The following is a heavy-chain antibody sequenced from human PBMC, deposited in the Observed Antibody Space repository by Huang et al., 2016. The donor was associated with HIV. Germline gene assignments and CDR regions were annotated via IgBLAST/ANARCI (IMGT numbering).Heavy chain of an antibody. Sequence: QLQLQESGPGQVKPSETLSLTCTVSGDFISSTNYYWGWIRQSPGKGLEWVGSVYQSGSTNYNPSLNSRVTLSVDTSRNQCSLRLNSVTAADTAVYYCASQHIGAAATWFWGRGTQVAVSS. J-gene: IGHJ4*02. V-gene: IGHV4-39*01. D-gene: IGHD6-13*01. CDR1: GDFISSTNYY. CDR2: VYQSGST. CDR3: ASQHIGAAATWF.